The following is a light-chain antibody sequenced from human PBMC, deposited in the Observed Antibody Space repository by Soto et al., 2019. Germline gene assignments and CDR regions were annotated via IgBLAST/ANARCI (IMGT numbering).Light chain of an antibody. CDR3: CSYAGSHTEV. Sequence: QSALTQPRSVSGSPGQSVTISCTGTSSDVGGYNYVSWYQQHPGKAPKLMIYDVSKRPSGVPDRFSGSKSGNTASLTISGLQAEDEADYHCCSYAGSHTEVFDGGTKLTVL. J-gene: IGLJ2*01. V-gene: IGLV2-11*01. CDR1: SSDVGGYNY. CDR2: DVS.